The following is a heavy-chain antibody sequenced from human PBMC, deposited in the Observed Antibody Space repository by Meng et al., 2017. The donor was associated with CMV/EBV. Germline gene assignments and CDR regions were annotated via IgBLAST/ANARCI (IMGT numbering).Heavy chain of an antibody. V-gene: IGHV3-53*01. CDR3: ARDRAASYYFDY. D-gene: IGHD6-13*01. CDR1: GFTVSSDY. J-gene: IGHJ4*02. Sequence: SCAASGFTVSSDYVSWVRQAPGKGLEWVSVIYSGGSTYYADYVKGRFTISRDNSKNTLYLQMNSLRAEDTAVYYCARDRAASYYFDYWGQGTLVTVSS. CDR2: IYSGGST.